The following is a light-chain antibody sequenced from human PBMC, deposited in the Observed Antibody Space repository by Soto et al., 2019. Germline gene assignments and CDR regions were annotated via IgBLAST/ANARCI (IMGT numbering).Light chain of an antibody. CDR1: QSISSSY. J-gene: IGKJ1*01. CDR2: HAS. CDR3: QQYNSYSGT. V-gene: IGKV3-20*01. Sequence: EIVLTQSPGTLSLSPGKRATLSCRASQSISSSYLAWYQQKPGQAPRLLIYHASARATGIPARFSGSGSGTEFTLTISSLQPDDFATYYCQQYNSYSGTFGQGTKVDI.